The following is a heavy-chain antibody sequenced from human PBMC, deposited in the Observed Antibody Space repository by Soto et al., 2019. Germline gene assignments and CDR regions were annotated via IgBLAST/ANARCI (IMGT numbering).Heavy chain of an antibody. CDR2: IHYSGRT. CDR1: GGSISSDNDY. D-gene: IGHD1-26*01. Sequence: QLQLQESGPGLVKPSETLSLTCKVSGGSISSDNDYWGWIRQPPGKGLEWIGTIHYSGRTYYSPSLMRRVTMSVDTSKTQFSLNLTSLTAADAAVYSCSRRGRIVGATRGFDSWGQGTLVTVAS. J-gene: IGHJ4*02. V-gene: IGHV4-39*01. CDR3: SRRGRIVGATRGFDS.